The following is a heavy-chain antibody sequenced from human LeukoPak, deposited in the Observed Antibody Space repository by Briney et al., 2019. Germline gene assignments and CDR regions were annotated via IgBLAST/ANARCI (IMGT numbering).Heavy chain of an antibody. CDR2: INPSGGST. Sequence: ASVKVSCKASGYTFTNYYLHWVRQAPGQGLGWMGIINPSGGSTTYAQKFQGRVTMTRDTSTSTVYMELSSLRSEDTAVYYCARDRPPTHFDYWGQGTLVTISS. J-gene: IGHJ4*02. V-gene: IGHV1-46*01. CDR1: GYTFTNYY. CDR3: ARDRPPTHFDY.